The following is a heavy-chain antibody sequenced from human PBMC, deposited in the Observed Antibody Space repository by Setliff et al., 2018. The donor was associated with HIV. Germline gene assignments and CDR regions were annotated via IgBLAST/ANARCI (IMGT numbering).Heavy chain of an antibody. CDR3: TTAQWVLVGATPFDY. J-gene: IGHJ4*02. CDR1: GFTFSNAW. CDR2: VKNKIDGGTT. D-gene: IGHD1-26*01. V-gene: IGHV3-15*01. Sequence: PGGSLRLSCAASGFTFSNAWMTWVRQTPGKGLEWVGHVKNKIDGGTTDYAAPVKGRFTISQDHSKNTLYLQMNSLKTEDTAVYYCTTAQWVLVGATPFDYWGQGALVTVSS.